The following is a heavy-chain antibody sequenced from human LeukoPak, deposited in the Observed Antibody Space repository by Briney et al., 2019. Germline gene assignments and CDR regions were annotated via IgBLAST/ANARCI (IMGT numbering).Heavy chain of an antibody. J-gene: IGHJ4*02. CDR2: IKPDGSEQ. CDR3: ARDSNAGYHPN. CDR1: GITFSSYW. V-gene: IGHV3-7*01. D-gene: IGHD3-9*01. Sequence: GGSLRLSCAASGITFSSYWMSWVRQAPGKGLEWVANIKPDGSEQFYVDSLRGRFIISRDNARNSLYLQMSSQRVEDTALYYCARDSNAGYHPNWGQGTLVTVSS.